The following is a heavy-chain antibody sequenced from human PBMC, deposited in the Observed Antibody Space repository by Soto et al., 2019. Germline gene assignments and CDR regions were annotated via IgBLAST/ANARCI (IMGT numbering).Heavy chain of an antibody. CDR1: GYSFTNYW. J-gene: IGHJ4*02. D-gene: IGHD3-22*01. CDR2: IDPSDSYT. Sequence: GESLKISCKGSGYSFTNYWISWVRQMPGRGLEWMGMIDPSDSYTYYSPSFQGHVTISAAKSIRTAYLQWSALKASDTAIFYCAIVPIKVTATYDGFNVCGQGTMVTVYS. V-gene: IGHV5-10-1*01. CDR3: AIVPIKVTATYDGFNV.